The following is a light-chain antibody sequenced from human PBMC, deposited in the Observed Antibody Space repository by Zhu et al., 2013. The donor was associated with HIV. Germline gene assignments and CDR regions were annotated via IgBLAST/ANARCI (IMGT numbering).Light chain of an antibody. J-gene: IGKJ3*01. CDR3: QQYDSSPHVT. V-gene: IGKV3-20*01. Sequence: EIVLTQSPGTLSLSPGERATLSCRASESVNTNYLAWYQQKPGQSPRLLIYGTATRANGIPDRFSGSGSGTDFTLTISRLEPEDLGVYYCQQYDSSPHVTFGPGTRVDIK. CDR1: ESVNTNY. CDR2: GTA.